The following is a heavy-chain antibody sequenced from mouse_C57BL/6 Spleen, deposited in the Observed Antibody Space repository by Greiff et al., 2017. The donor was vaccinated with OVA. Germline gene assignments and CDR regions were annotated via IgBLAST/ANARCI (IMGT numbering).Heavy chain of an antibody. J-gene: IGHJ3*01. CDR3: TIYYGIAY. D-gene: IGHD2-1*01. Sequence: EVKLVESGGGLVQPGGSMKLSCVASGFTFSNYWMNWVRQSPEKGLEWVAQIRLKSDNYATHYAESVKGRFTISRDDSKSSVYLQMNNLRAEDTGIYYCTIYYGIAYWGQGTLVTVSA. V-gene: IGHV6-3*01. CDR2: IRLKSDNYAT. CDR1: GFTFSNYW.